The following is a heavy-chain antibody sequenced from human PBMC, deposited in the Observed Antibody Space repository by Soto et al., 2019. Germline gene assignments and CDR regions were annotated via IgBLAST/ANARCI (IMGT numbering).Heavy chain of an antibody. Sequence: ASVKVSCKASGYTFTGYYMHWGRQAPGQGREWMGWINPNSGGTNYAQKFQGWVTMTRDTSISTAYMELSRLRSDDTAVYYCARGGLTHTAIVTSGEEYYGMDVWGQGTTVTVSS. CDR3: ARGGLTHTAIVTSGEEYYGMDV. D-gene: IGHD5-18*01. J-gene: IGHJ6*02. V-gene: IGHV1-2*04. CDR1: GYTFTGYY. CDR2: INPNSGGT.